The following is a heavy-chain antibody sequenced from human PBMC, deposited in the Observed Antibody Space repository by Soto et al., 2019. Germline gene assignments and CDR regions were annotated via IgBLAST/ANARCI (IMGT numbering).Heavy chain of an antibody. V-gene: IGHV3-30*03. J-gene: IGHJ6*02. Sequence: GGSLRLSCAASGFTFSTYGMHWVRQAPGKGLEWVAVISYDGSNKYYADPVKGRFTISRDNSKNTLYLQMNSLRAEDTAVYYCARVITGYYYGMDVWGQGTTVTVSS. CDR2: ISYDGSNK. CDR3: ARVITGYYYGMDV. CDR1: GFTFSTYG. D-gene: IGHD1-20*01.